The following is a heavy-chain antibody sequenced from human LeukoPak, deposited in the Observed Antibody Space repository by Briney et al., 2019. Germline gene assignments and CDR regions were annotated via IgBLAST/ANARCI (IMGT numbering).Heavy chain of an antibody. Sequence: GGSLRLSCATSGFTFCTYVMHWGREAPGKGLEWGAVIAHDESQKFYADSVKGRFTISRDNYKNTLYLQMNSLRTEGTAVYSCAKDLGDSSSWYLDYWGRGTLVTVSS. CDR2: IAHDESQK. J-gene: IGHJ4*02. V-gene: IGHV3-30*18. CDR3: AKDLGDSSSWYLDY. CDR1: GFTFCTYV. D-gene: IGHD6-13*01.